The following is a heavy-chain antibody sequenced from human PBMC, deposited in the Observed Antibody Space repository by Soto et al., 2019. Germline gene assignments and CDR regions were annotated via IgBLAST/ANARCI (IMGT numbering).Heavy chain of an antibody. CDR2: IYYSGNT. Sequence: PSETLSLTCTVSGGSISSTSYYWGWVRQPPGKGLEWIGNIYYSGNTYYNPSLKSRVTISVDTSKNQFSLNLSSVTAADTAVYYCAVYSAYDHHFDYWGQGTLVTVSS. D-gene: IGHD5-12*01. J-gene: IGHJ4*02. V-gene: IGHV4-39*01. CDR3: AVYSAYDHHFDY. CDR1: GGSISSTSYY.